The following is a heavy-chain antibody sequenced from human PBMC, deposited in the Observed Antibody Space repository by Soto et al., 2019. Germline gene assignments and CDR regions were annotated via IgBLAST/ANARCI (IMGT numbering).Heavy chain of an antibody. V-gene: IGHV3-23*01. D-gene: IGHD6-19*01. CDR1: GFTFSNYA. J-gene: IGHJ4*02. Sequence: DVQLLESGGGLVQPGGSLRLSCAASGFTFSNYAMTWVRQAPGKGLEWVSTISGSGDHTYHADSVKGRFTISRDNSKNTLYLQMNSLRAEDTAVFYCAKDQTDSSGWPLIDYWGQGTLVTVSS. CDR2: ISGSGDHT. CDR3: AKDQTDSSGWPLIDY.